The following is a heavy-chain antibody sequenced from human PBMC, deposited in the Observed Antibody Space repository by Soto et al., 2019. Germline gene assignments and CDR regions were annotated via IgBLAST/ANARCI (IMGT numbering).Heavy chain of an antibody. Sequence: SETLSLTCAVYGGSFSGYDWSWIRQPPGKGLEWIGEINHSGSTNYNPSLKSRVTISVDTSKNQFSLKLSSVTAADTAVYYCARGRSRVTAAGINWFDPRGQGTLVTVSS. J-gene: IGHJ5*02. CDR1: GGSFSGYD. CDR3: ARGRSRVTAAGINWFDP. D-gene: IGHD2-8*01. V-gene: IGHV4-34*01. CDR2: INHSGST.